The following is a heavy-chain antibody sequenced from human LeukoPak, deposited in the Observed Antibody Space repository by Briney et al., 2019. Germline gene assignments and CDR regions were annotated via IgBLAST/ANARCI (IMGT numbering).Heavy chain of an antibody. Sequence: PSETLSLTCTVSGGSISSNNYYWGWIRQPPGKGLEWIGSLYYSGRTYYNASLKSRVTISVDTSKNQFSLKLSSVTAADTAVYYCARHIEWYSSAWLKSNWFAPWGQGTLVTVSS. D-gene: IGHD6-19*01. V-gene: IGHV4-39*01. CDR3: ARHIEWYSSAWLKSNWFAP. J-gene: IGHJ5*02. CDR1: GGSISSNNYY. CDR2: LYYSGRT.